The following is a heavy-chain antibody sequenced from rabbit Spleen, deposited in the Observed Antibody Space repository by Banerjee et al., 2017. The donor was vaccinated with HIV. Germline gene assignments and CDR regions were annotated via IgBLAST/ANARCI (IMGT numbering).Heavy chain of an antibody. CDR3: ARDLAGAIGWNFNL. Sequence: QEQLEESGGGLVKPGGTLTLTCKASGFDFSGNYWICWVRQAPGKGLEWIACIYAGDSGTTYYANWAKGRFTISKASWTTVTLQMTSLTAADTARYFCARDLAGAIGWNFNLWGPGTLVTVS. D-gene: IGHD4-1*01. V-gene: IGHV1S45*01. CDR1: GFDFSGNYW. CDR2: IYAGDSGTT. J-gene: IGHJ4*01.